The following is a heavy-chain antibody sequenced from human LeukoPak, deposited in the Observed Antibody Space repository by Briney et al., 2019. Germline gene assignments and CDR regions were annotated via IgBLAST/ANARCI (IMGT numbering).Heavy chain of an antibody. CDR2: ISSSSGYI. J-gene: IGHJ4*02. CDR1: GFTFSSFS. V-gene: IGHV3-21*01. D-gene: IGHD2-21*02. Sequence: GGSLRLSCAASGFTFSSFSMNWVRQAPGKGLEWVSSISSSSGYIYYADSVKGRFTISRDNAKNSLYLQMNSLRAEDTAVYYCARDFTCGGDCYSYHFDYWGQGTLVTVSP. CDR3: ARDFTCGGDCYSYHFDY.